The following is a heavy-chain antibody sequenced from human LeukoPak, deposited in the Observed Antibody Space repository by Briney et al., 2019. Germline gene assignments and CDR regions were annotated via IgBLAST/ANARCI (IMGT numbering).Heavy chain of an antibody. D-gene: IGHD3-10*01. CDR2: INHSGST. CDR1: GFTFSSYE. CDR3: ARASMVRGIIPGRRDY. V-gene: IGHV4-34*01. Sequence: LRLSCAASGFTFSSYEMNWIRQPPGKGLEWIGEINHSGSTNYNPSLKSRVTISVDTSKNQFSLQLSSVTAADTAVYYCARASMVRGIIPGRRDYWGQGTLVTVSS. J-gene: IGHJ4*02.